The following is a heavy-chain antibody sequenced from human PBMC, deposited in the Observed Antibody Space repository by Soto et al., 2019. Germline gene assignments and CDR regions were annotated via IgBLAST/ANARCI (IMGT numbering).Heavy chain of an antibody. D-gene: IGHD4-4*01. Sequence: VGSLRLSCASSGFTVSSNYMSWVRHAPGKWLEWVSVIYSGGSTYYADSVKGRFTISRDNSKNTLYLQMNSLRAEDTAVYYCARATYGGNYPVFDYWGQGTLVIVSS. CDR1: GFTVSSNY. CDR3: ARATYGGNYPVFDY. CDR2: IYSGGST. V-gene: IGHV3-53*01. J-gene: IGHJ4*02.